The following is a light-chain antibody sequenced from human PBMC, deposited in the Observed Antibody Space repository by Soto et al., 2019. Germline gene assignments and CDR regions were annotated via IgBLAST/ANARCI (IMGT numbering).Light chain of an antibody. CDR2: DVS. J-gene: IGLJ1*01. V-gene: IGLV2-14*01. CDR3: SSYTSSSTPFV. Sequence: ALTQPASGSGSPGQSITISCTGTSSDVGGYNYVSWYQQHPGKAPKLMIYDVSNRPSGVSNRFSGSKSGNTASLTISGLQAEDEADYYCSSYTSSSTPFVFGTGTKVTVL. CDR1: SSDVGGYNY.